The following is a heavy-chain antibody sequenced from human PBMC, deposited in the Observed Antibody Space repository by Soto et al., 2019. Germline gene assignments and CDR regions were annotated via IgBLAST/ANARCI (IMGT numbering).Heavy chain of an antibody. J-gene: IGHJ4*02. CDR1: GGSISSGGYY. V-gene: IGHV4-31*03. CDR2: IYYSGST. CDR3: ARIPVNWNQIDY. D-gene: IGHD1-1*01. Sequence: PSETLSLTCTVSGGSISSGGYYWSWIRQHPGKGLEWIGYIYYSGSTYYNPSLKSRVTISVDTSKNQFSLKLSSVTAADTAVYYCARIPVNWNQIDYWGQGTLVTVSS.